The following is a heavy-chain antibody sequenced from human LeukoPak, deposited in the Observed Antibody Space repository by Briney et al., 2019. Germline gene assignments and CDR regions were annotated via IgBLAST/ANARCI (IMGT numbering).Heavy chain of an antibody. Sequence: ASVKVSCKASGYTFTSYDINWVRQAPGQGLELMGWMNPNSGNTGYAQKFQGRVTMTRNTSISTAYMELSSLRSEDTVVYYCARGVRRTRPGEGPWGQGTLVTVSS. V-gene: IGHV1-8*01. CDR3: ARGVRRTRPGEGP. CDR2: MNPNSGNT. D-gene: IGHD1-14*01. J-gene: IGHJ5*02. CDR1: GYTFTSYD.